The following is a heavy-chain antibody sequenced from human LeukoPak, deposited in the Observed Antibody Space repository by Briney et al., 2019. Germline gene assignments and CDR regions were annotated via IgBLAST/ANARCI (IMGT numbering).Heavy chain of an antibody. D-gene: IGHD1-1*01. Sequence: SGTLSLTCAVSGGSISSSNWWSWVRQPPGKGPEWIGEIYHSGSTNCNPSLKSRVTISVDKSKNQFSLNLSSVTAADTAVYYCARGSRTGTTSDLYYFDYWGQGTLVTVSS. CDR1: GGSISSSNW. V-gene: IGHV4-4*02. CDR2: IYHSGST. CDR3: ARGSRTGTTSDLYYFDY. J-gene: IGHJ4*02.